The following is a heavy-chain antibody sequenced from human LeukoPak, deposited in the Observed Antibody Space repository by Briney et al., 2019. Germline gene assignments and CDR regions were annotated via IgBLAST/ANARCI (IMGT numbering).Heavy chain of an antibody. J-gene: IGHJ4*02. CDR3: ARDPHSSGWLFDY. V-gene: IGHV3-33*01. D-gene: IGHD6-19*01. CDR1: GFSFNDYG. CDR2: VWSDGSET. Sequence: PGGSLRLSCAASGFSFNDYGMHWVRQAPGKGLEWVALVWSDGSETYYADSVKGRFTISRDNSKNTLYLQMNSLRAEDTAVYYCARDPHSSGWLFDYWGQGTLVSVSS.